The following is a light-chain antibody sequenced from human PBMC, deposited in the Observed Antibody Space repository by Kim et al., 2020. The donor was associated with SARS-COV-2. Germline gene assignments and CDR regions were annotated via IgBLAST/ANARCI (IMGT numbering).Light chain of an antibody. J-gene: IGLJ3*02. Sequence: ALGQTVRITCQGDSLRSYYASWYQQKPEQAPVLVIYDKNSRPSGIPDRFSGSSSGNTASLTITGAQAEDEADYYCNSRESGVNHVVFGGGTKLTVL. V-gene: IGLV3-19*01. CDR3: NSRESGVNHVV. CDR1: SLRSYY. CDR2: DKN.